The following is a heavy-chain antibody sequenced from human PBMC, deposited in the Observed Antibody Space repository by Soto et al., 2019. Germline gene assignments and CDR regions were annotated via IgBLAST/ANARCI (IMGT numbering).Heavy chain of an antibody. CDR2: IKQDGSEK. Sequence: VGSLXLSWAAAGVXCSSYGMSWVRQTQGKGLEWVANIKQDGSEKYYVDSVKGRSTISRDNAKNSLYLQMNSLRSEDTAVYYCAREGGVGGRYSVFGGGRDGWGQGTTVTLS. D-gene: IGHD3-16*01. V-gene: IGHV3-7*05. CDR3: AREGGVGGRYSVFGGGRDG. CDR1: GVXCSSYG. J-gene: IGHJ6*02.